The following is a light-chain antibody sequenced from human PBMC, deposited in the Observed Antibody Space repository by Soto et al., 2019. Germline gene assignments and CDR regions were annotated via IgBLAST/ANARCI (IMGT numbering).Light chain of an antibody. CDR3: QIYNTSPWT. J-gene: IGKJ5*01. CDR1: QSVSNNY. V-gene: IGKV3-20*01. CDR2: GAS. Sequence: EIVLTQSPGTLSLSPGERATLSCRASQSVSNNYLAWYQQKPGQAPRLLIYGASNRATGIPDRFSGSGSGTDFTLTISRLEPEDFAFYYCQIYNTSPWTFGQGTRLEIK.